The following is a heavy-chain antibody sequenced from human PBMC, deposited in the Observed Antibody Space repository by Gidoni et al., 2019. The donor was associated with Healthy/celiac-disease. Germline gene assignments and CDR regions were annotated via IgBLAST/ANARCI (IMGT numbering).Heavy chain of an antibody. D-gene: IGHD3-16*01. CDR2: INHRGST. V-gene: IGHV4-34*01. Sequence: QVQLQQWGAGLLKPSETLSLTCAVYGGSFRGYYWSWIRQPPGKGLEWIGEINHRGSTNYNPSLKSRVTISVDTSKNQFSLKLSSVTAADTAVYYCARGVMFGGVIRRPFDYWGQGTLVTVSS. J-gene: IGHJ4*02. CDR3: ARGVMFGGVIRRPFDY. CDR1: GGSFRGYY.